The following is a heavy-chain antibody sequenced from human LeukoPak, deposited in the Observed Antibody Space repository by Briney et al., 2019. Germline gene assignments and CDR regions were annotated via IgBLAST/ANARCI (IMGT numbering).Heavy chain of an antibody. CDR1: GGSISSYY. J-gene: IGHJ6*03. V-gene: IGHV4-59*01. Sequence: KPSETLSLTCTVSGGSISSYYWSWIRQPPGKGLEWIGYIHYSGSTDYNPSLKSRVTISVDTSKNQFSLKLSSVTAADTAVYYCARGDYFYYMDVWGKGTTVTVSS. CDR2: IHYSGST. CDR3: ARGDYFYYMDV.